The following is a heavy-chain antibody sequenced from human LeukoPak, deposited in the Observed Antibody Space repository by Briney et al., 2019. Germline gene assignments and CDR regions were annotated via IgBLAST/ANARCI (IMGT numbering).Heavy chain of an antibody. CDR1: GFTFSSYA. CDR3: ASQPDYYDSSGYYPY. V-gene: IGHV3-23*01. J-gene: IGHJ4*02. Sequence: GGSLRLSCAASGFTFSSYAMSWVRQAPGKGLEWVSAISGSGGSTYYADSVKGRFTISRDNSKNTLYLQMNSLRAEDTAVYYCASQPDYYDSSGYYPYWGQGTLVTVSS. D-gene: IGHD3-22*01. CDR2: ISGSGGST.